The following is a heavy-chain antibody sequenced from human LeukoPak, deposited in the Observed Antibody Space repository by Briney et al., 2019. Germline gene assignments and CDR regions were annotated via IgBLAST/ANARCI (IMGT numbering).Heavy chain of an antibody. Sequence: GGSLRLSRAASEFRFSAHGMNWVRQAPGKGLEWISGISPSGDITYYADSVMGRFSISRDNWQSTVSLQMNSLRAEDTALYYCVRDLDWGAFDVWGQGTMVTVSS. CDR3: VRDLDWGAFDV. J-gene: IGHJ3*01. CDR2: ISPSGDIT. D-gene: IGHD3/OR15-3a*01. CDR1: EFRFSAHG. V-gene: IGHV3-23*01.